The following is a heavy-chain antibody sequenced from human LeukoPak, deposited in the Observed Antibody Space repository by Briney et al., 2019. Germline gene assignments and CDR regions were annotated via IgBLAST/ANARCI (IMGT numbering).Heavy chain of an antibody. CDR1: GFTFSSYE. D-gene: IGHD2-2*01. J-gene: IGHJ6*02. V-gene: IGHV3-48*03. Sequence: PGGSLRLSCAASGFTFSSYEMNWVRQAPGKGLEWGSYISSSGSTIYYADSVKGRFTISRDNAENSLYLQMNSLRAEDTAVYYCAREDCSSSSCYLAVYGLDVWGQGTTVTVSS. CDR2: ISSSGSTI. CDR3: AREDCSSSSCYLAVYGLDV.